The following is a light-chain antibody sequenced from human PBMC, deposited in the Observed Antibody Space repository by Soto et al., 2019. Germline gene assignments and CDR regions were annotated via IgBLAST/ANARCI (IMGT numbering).Light chain of an antibody. CDR3: SSYTSSSTVV. CDR1: SSDVSGYNY. J-gene: IGLJ2*01. V-gene: IGLV2-14*01. Sequence: QSALTQPASVSGSPGQSITISCTGTSSDVSGYNYVSWYQQHPGKAPKLMIYDVSNRPSGVSNRFSGSKSGNTASLTISGRQAEDEADYYCSSYTSSSTVVFGGGTKVTVL. CDR2: DVS.